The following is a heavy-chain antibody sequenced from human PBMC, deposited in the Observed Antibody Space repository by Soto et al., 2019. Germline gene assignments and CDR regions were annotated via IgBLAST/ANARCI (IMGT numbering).Heavy chain of an antibody. CDR1: GFTFDDYA. V-gene: IGHV3-9*01. D-gene: IGHD6-19*01. CDR3: AKDKGLWLGAGDAFDI. Sequence: GGSLRLSCAASGFTFDDYAMHWVRQAPGKGLEWVSGISWNSGSIGYADSVKGRFTISRDNAKNSLYLQMNSLRAEDTALYYCAKDKGLWLGAGDAFDIWGQGTMVTVSS. CDR2: ISWNSGSI. J-gene: IGHJ3*02.